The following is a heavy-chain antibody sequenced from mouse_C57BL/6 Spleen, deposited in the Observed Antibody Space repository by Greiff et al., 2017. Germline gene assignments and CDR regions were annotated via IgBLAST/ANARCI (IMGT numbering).Heavy chain of an antibody. V-gene: IGHV1-81*01. CDR3: ARDITTVVAPYAMDY. CDR1: GYTFTSYG. CDR2: IYPRSGNT. Sequence: VKLMESGAELARPGASVKLSCKASGYTFTSYGISWVKQRTGQGLEWIGEIYPRSGNTYYNEKFKGKATLTADKSSSTAYMELRSLTSEDSAVYFCARDITTVVAPYAMDYWGQGTSVTVSS. D-gene: IGHD1-1*01. J-gene: IGHJ4*01.